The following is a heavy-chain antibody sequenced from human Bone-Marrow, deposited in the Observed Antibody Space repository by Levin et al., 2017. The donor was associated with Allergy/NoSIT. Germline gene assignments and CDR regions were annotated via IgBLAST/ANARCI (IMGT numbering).Heavy chain of an antibody. Sequence: GGSLRLSCAASGFTFDDHAMHWVRQAPGKGLEWVSGITWNSGKKGYADSVKGRFTISRDNAKNFLYLEMNSLRIDDTALYYCAAPAGAGGRQTEGYWGQGTLVTVSS. J-gene: IGHJ4*02. CDR3: AAPAGAGGRQTEGY. CDR1: GFTFDDHA. CDR2: ITWNSGKK. V-gene: IGHV3-9*01. D-gene: IGHD2-2*01.